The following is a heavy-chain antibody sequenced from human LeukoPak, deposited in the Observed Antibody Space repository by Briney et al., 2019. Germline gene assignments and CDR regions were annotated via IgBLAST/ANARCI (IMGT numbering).Heavy chain of an antibody. CDR2: IYYTGT. J-gene: IGHJ4*02. Sequence: SETLSLTCTVSGGSVSDYYWSWIRQSPGKGLEWIGYIYYTGTSYNPSLKSRVTISADTSKNQFSLKLSSVTAADTAVYYCAGTTVTTYLIDYWGQGTLVTVSS. CDR3: AGTTVTTYLIDY. D-gene: IGHD4-17*01. CDR1: GGSVSDYY. V-gene: IGHV4-59*08.